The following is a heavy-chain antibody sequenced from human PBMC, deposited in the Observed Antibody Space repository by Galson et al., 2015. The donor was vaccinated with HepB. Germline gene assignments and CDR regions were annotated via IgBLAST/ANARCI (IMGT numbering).Heavy chain of an antibody. CDR1: GFTVSSNY. Sequence: SLRLSCAASGFTVSSNYMSWVRQAPGKGLEWVSVIYSGGSTYYADSVKGRFTISRDNSKNTLYLQMNSLRAEDTAVYYCARATDDYGDYFDYWGQGTLVTVSS. D-gene: IGHD4-17*01. CDR3: ARATDDYGDYFDY. CDR2: IYSGGST. J-gene: IGHJ4*02. V-gene: IGHV3-53*01.